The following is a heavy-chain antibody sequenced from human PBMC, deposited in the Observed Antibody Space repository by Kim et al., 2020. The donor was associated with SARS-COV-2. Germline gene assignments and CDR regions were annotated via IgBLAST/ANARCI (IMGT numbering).Heavy chain of an antibody. Sequence: GKGRFTHSRDNTKNTLYLKMNSLRSEDTAVYYCAIYYGYSGIGPGGFGYWGQGTVVTVSS. D-gene: IGHD1-26*01. V-gene: IGHV3-53*01. J-gene: IGHJ4*02. CDR3: AIYYGYSGIGPGGFGY.